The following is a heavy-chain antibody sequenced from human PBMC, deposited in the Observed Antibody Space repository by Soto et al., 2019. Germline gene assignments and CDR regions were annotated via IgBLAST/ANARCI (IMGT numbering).Heavy chain of an antibody. J-gene: IGHJ4*02. CDR2: IYYSGST. CDR3: ARSSTSANYFDY. V-gene: IGHV4-31*03. CDR1: GGSISSGGYY. D-gene: IGHD2-2*01. Sequence: SETLSLTCTVSGGSISSGGYYWSWIRQHPGKGLEWIGYIYYSGSTYYDPSLKSRVTISVDTSKNQFSLKLSSVTAADTAVYYCARSSTSANYFDYWGQGTLVTVSS.